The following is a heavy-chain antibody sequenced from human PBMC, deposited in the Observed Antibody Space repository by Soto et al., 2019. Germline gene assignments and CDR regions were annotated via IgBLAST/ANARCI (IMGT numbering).Heavy chain of an antibody. J-gene: IGHJ5*02. CDR3: ARDPIAARPTPHLNWFDP. CDR1: GFTFSSYS. V-gene: IGHV3-21*01. CDR2: ISSSSSYI. D-gene: IGHD6-6*01. Sequence: EVQLVESGGGLVKPGGSLRLSCAASGFTFSSYSMNWVRQAPGKGLEWVSSISSSSSYIYYADSVKGRFTISRDNAKNSLYLQMNSLRAEDTAVYYCARDPIAARPTPHLNWFDPWGQGTLVTVSS.